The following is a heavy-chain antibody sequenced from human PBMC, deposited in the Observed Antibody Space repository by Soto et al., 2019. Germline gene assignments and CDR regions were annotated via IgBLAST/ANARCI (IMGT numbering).Heavy chain of an antibody. CDR2: ISGLGGST. D-gene: IGHD1-26*01. CDR3: ANSLGYKWESYLFDP. V-gene: IGHV3-23*01. Sequence: EAQLLESGGGLVQPGGSLRLSCAASGFTFSAYSMSWLRQVPGKGLEWVSGISGLGGSTYYGDSVRGRFTISKGTSRDRLYLQMTSLRGDPTALYDCANSLGYKWESYLFDPWGQGTLLTVSS. J-gene: IGHJ5*02. CDR1: GFTFSAYS.